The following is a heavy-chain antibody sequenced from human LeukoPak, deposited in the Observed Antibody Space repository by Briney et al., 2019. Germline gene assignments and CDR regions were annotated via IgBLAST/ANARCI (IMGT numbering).Heavy chain of an antibody. D-gene: IGHD1-1*01. CDR3: ARGTGGGNWKAVVQFDT. V-gene: IGHV1-8*01. CDR1: GYTFTSYD. J-gene: IGHJ5*02. Sequence: EASVKVSCKASGYTFTSYDINWVRQATGQGLEWMGWMNPNSGNTGYAQKFQGRVTMTRNTSLSTAYMELSSLRSEDTAVYYCARGTGGGNWKAVVQFDTWGQGTLVTVSS. CDR2: MNPNSGNT.